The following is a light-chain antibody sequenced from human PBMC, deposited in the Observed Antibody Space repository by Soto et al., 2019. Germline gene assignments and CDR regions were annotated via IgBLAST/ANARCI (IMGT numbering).Light chain of an antibody. J-gene: IGKJ1*01. CDR1: QSVSSN. CDR2: DAS. CDR3: QQNNNWPRT. Sequence: EIVMTQSPATLSVSPGERATLSCRASQSVSSNLAWFQQRPGQAPRLLMYDASTRATDIPARFSGSGSGTEFTLTISSLQSEDFAVYYCQQNNNWPRTFGQGNKV. V-gene: IGKV3-15*01.